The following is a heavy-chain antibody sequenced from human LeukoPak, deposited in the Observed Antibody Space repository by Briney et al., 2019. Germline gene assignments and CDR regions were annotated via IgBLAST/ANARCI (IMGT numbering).Heavy chain of an antibody. D-gene: IGHD3-9*01. CDR1: GFTFSSYG. CDR3: VRDSGLRYFDWLPDY. J-gene: IGHJ4*02. V-gene: IGHV3-33*01. Sequence: GGSLRLSCAASGFTFSSYGMHWVRQAPGKGLEWVAVIWYDGSNKYYADSVKGRFTISRDNSKNTLYLQMNSLRAEDTAVYYCVRDSGLRYFDWLPDYWGQGTLVTVSS. CDR2: IWYDGSNK.